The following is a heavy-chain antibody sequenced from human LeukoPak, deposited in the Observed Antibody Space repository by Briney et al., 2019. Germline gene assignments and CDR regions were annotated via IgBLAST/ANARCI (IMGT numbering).Heavy chain of an antibody. Sequence: GGSLRLSCAASGFTVSGNYMSWVRQAPGKGLEWVAVISYDGSNKYYADSVMGRFTISRDNSKNTVYLQMNGLRAEDTAVYYCASDSLHGYGLTYWGQGTLVTVSS. J-gene: IGHJ4*02. D-gene: IGHD1-1*01. CDR1: GFTVSGNY. V-gene: IGHV3-30*03. CDR3: ASDSLHGYGLTY. CDR2: ISYDGSNK.